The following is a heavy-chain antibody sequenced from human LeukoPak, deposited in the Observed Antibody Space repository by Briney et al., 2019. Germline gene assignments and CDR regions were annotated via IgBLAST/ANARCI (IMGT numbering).Heavy chain of an antibody. CDR3: ARDKDLRFLEWFIGY. CDR2: IIPIFGIA. V-gene: IGHV1-69*04. Sequence: AAVKVSCKASGGTFSSYAISWVRQAPGQGLEWMGRIIPIFGIANYAQKFQGRVTITADKSTSTAYMELSSLRSEDTAVYYCARDKDLRFLEWFIGYWGQGTLVTVSS. J-gene: IGHJ4*02. D-gene: IGHD3-3*01. CDR1: GGTFSSYA.